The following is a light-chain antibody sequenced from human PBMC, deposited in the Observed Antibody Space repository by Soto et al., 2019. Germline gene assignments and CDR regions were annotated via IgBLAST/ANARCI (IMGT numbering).Light chain of an antibody. CDR1: SSDVGSYNL. J-gene: IGLJ2*01. V-gene: IGLV2-23*01. CDR2: EGS. CDR3: CSYAGSSIVVV. Sequence: QSVLTQPASVSGSPGQSITISCIGTSSDVGSYNLVSWYQQHPGKAPKLMIYEGSKRPSGVSNRFSGSKSGNTASLTISGLQADDEADYYCCSYAGSSIVVVFGGGTKLTVL.